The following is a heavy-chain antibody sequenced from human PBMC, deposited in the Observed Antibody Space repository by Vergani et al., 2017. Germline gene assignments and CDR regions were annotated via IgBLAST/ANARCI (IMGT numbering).Heavy chain of an antibody. CDR1: GFSFGDYV. Sequence: EVQLVESGGGLVPPGRSLRLSCVASGFSFGDYVMTWVRQAPGKGLEWVAFIGNNAYVGTTEYAASVKGRFTISRDDSKRLAYLQLSGLKTEDTAVYFCSRVRGYSFGYSDYWGQGTLVTVSS. V-gene: IGHV3-49*04. D-gene: IGHD5-18*01. CDR3: SRVRGYSFGYSDY. J-gene: IGHJ4*02. CDR2: IGNNAYVGTT.